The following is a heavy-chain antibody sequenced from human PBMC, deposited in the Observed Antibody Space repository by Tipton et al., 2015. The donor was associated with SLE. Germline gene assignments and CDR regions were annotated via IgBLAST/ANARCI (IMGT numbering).Heavy chain of an antibody. V-gene: IGHV4-59*01. Sequence: LRLSCSVSGGSIISYYWSWIRQSPGKGLEWIGYIYYGGSADYNPSLKSRVTISLDTSKNQFSLKLSSVTAADTAVYYCAREMDSSGPTFDYWGQGTLVTVSS. D-gene: IGHD6-19*01. J-gene: IGHJ4*02. CDR1: GGSIISYY. CDR2: IYYGGSA. CDR3: AREMDSSGPTFDY.